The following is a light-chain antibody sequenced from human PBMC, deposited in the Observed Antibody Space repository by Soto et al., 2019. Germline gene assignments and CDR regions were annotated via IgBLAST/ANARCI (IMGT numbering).Light chain of an antibody. CDR1: ISDVGTYNY. CDR3: TSYTRDTALV. CDR2: EVS. V-gene: IGLV2-14*01. Sequence: QSALTQPASVSGSPGQSITISCTGTISDVGTYNYVSWYQHHPGKAPKLIIYEVSNRPSGVSNRFSGSKSGSTASLTISGLQAEDEADYHCTSYTRDTALVFGTGTKLNVL. J-gene: IGLJ1*01.